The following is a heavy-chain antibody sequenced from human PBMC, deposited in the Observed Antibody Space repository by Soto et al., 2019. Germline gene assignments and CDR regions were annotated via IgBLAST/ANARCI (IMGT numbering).Heavy chain of an antibody. CDR1: GGSISSSSYY. J-gene: IGHJ3*01. V-gene: IGHV4-39*01. CDR2: IYYSGST. CDR3: ARPTYYYDSSGYRV. Sequence: QLQLQESGPGLVKPSETLSLTCTVSGGSISSSSYYWGWIRQPPGKGLEWIGSIYYSGSTYYNPSLKSRVTISVDTSKNQFSLKLSSVTAADTAVYYCARPTYYYDSSGYRVWGQGTMVTVSS. D-gene: IGHD3-22*01.